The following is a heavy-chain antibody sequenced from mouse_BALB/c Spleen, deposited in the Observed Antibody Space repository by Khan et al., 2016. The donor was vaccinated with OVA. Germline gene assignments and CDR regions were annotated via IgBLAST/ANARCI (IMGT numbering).Heavy chain of an antibody. Sequence: QIQLVQSGPELKKPGETVKISCKASGYIFTNYGMNWVKQAPGQGLKWMGWINTYTGEPTYADDFRGRFAFSLETSASTAYLQINNLKNEDTATYVCARGAFYYCRGKNAWFAYWGQGTLVTVSA. CDR2: INTYTGEP. D-gene: IGHD1-1*01. CDR1: GYIFTNYG. J-gene: IGHJ3*01. V-gene: IGHV9-3-1*01. CDR3: ARGAFYYCRGKNAWFAY.